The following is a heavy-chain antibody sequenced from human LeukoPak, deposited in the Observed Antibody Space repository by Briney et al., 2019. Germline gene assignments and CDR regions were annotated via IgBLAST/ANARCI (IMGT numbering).Heavy chain of an antibody. D-gene: IGHD3-3*01. CDR3: ARVSGFWSGFGYFDY. Sequence: SETLPLTCTVSGGSISSYYWSWIRQPPGKGLEWSGYIYYSGSTNYNPSLKSRVTISVDTSKNQFSLKLSSVTAADTAVYYCARVSGFWSGFGYFDYWGQGTLVTVSS. CDR1: GGSISSYY. CDR2: IYYSGST. J-gene: IGHJ4*02. V-gene: IGHV4-59*01.